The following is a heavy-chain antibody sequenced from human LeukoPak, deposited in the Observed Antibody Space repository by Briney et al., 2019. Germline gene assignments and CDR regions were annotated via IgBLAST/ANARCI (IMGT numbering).Heavy chain of an antibody. D-gene: IGHD1-26*01. CDR3: ARVGRSGSYFNYCYYMDV. J-gene: IGHJ6*03. CDR1: GFTFDDYG. V-gene: IGHV3-20*04. CDR2: INWNGGST. Sequence: GGSLRFSCAASGFTFDDYGMSWVRQAPGKGLEWVSGINWNGGSTGYADSVKGRFTISRDNAKNSLYLQMNSLRAEDTALYYCARVGRSGSYFNYCYYMDVRGKGTTVTVSS.